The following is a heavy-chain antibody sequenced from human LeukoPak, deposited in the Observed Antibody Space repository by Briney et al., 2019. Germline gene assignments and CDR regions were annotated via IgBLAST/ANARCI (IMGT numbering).Heavy chain of an antibody. CDR1: GGSFSGYY. D-gene: IGHD3-22*01. CDR2: INHSGST. CDR3: ARGRDYDYSGYYFDY. J-gene: IGHJ4*02. Sequence: PSETLSLTCAVYGGSFSGYYWSWVRQPPGKGLEWIGEINHSGSTNYNPSLKSRVTISVDTSKNQFSLKLSSVTAADTALYYCARGRDYDYSGYYFDYWGQGTLVTVSS. V-gene: IGHV4-34*01.